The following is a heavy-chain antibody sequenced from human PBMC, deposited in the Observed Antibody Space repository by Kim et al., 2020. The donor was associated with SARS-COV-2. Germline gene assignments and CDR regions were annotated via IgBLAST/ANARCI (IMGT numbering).Heavy chain of an antibody. CDR3: ATYDGDYVTS. Sequence: SETLSLTCTVSGGSISSYYWSWIRQPPGKGLEWIGYIYYSGSTNYNPSLKSRVTITVDTSKNQFSLKLSSVTAADTAVYYCATYDGDYVTSWGQGTLVTVSS. D-gene: IGHD4-17*01. V-gene: IGHV4-59*13. CDR1: GGSISSYY. J-gene: IGHJ5*02. CDR2: IYYSGST.